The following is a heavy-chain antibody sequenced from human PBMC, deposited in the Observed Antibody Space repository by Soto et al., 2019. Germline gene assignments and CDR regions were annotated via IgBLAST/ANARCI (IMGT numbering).Heavy chain of an antibody. Sequence: GASVKVSCKASGYTFISYYIHWVRQAPGQGLEWMGVINPSDGSTSYAQKFQGRVTMTTDTSTSTAYMELRSLRSDDTAVYYCAREAYVDTYYYYGMDVWGQGTTVTVSS. D-gene: IGHD5-18*01. V-gene: IGHV1-46*01. CDR3: AREAYVDTYYYYGMDV. J-gene: IGHJ6*02. CDR2: INPSDGST. CDR1: GYTFISYY.